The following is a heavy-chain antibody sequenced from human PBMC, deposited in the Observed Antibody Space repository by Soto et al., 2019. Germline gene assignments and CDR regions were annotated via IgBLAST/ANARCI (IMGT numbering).Heavy chain of an antibody. J-gene: IGHJ4*02. V-gene: IGHV4-30-2*01. Sequence: SETLSLTCAVSGGPISSGGYSWSWIRQPPGKGLEWIGYIYHSGSTYYNPSLKSRVTISVDRSKNQFSLKLSSVTAADTAVYYCARGGWNRGSYYLPSYYFDYWGQGTLVTVYS. CDR1: GGPISSGGYS. CDR2: IYHSGST. D-gene: IGHD1-26*01. CDR3: ARGGWNRGSYYLPSYYFDY.